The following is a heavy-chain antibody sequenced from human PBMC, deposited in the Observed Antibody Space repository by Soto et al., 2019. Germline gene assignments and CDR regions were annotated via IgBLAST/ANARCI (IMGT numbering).Heavy chain of an antibody. J-gene: IGHJ4*02. Sequence: SETLSLTCTVSGGSISSSSYYWGWIRQPPGKGLEWIGSIYYSGSTYYNPSLKSQVTISVDTSKNQFSLKLSSVTAADTAVYYCARLSHYRIDYWGQGTLVTVSS. CDR1: GGSISSSSYY. D-gene: IGHD1-26*01. CDR3: ARLSHYRIDY. V-gene: IGHV4-39*01. CDR2: IYYSGST.